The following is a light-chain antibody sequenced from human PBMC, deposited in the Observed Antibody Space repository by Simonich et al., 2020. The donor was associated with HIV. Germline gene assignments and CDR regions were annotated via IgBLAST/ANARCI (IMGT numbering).Light chain of an antibody. V-gene: IGKV4-1*01. CDR3: QQYYDTPYT. CDR2: WAS. Sequence: DIVMTQSPDSLAVSLGERATINCKSSRTILYSTNNKNYLAWYKQKPGQPPKLIIYWASTRESGVPDRFSGSESGTDFTLTISSLQAEDVAVYYCQQYYDTPYTFGQGTKLEIK. CDR1: RTILYSTNNKNY. J-gene: IGKJ2*01.